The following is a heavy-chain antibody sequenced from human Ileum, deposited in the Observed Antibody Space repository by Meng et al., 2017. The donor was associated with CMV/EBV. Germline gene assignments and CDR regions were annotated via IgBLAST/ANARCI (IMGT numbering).Heavy chain of an antibody. V-gene: IGHV1-8*01. J-gene: IGHJ3*02. CDR1: GDTTTSQD. CDR3: RRGRIGDI. CDR2: INRNSGRT. Sequence: ASAKVFCKASGDTTTSQDVNWVRQATRQGLEWMGWINRNSGRTGYAPNFRDRVTMTWNTSINAAYIELRILRLEDTAVYYCRRGRIGDIWGQGTMVTVSS. D-gene: IGHD2/OR15-2a*01.